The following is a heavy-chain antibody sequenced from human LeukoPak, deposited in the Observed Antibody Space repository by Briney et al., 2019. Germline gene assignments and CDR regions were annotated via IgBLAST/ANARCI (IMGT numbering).Heavy chain of an antibody. CDR2: IYYSGST. Sequence: SETLSLTCTVSGGSINSNSYYWGWFRQPPGKGLEYIGSIYYSGSTYYNPSLKSRVTISVDTSKNQFSLKLSSVTAADTAVYYCARDRMHCSGSSCYWAPWFDPWGQGTLVTVSS. J-gene: IGHJ5*02. V-gene: IGHV4-39*07. CDR1: GGSINSNSYY. CDR3: ARDRMHCSGSSCYWAPWFDP. D-gene: IGHD2-15*01.